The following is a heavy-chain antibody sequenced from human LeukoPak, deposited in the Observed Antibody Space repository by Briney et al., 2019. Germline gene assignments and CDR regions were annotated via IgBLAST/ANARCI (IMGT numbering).Heavy chain of an antibody. CDR2: ISSSGSTI. J-gene: IGHJ4*02. Sequence: GGSLRLSCAASGFTFSSYEMNWVRQAPGKGLEWVSYISSSGSTIYYADSVKGRFTISRDNAKNSLYLKMNSLRAEDTAVYHCARVPYGYSYGSYYFDYWGQGTLVTVSS. CDR3: ARVPYGYSYGSYYFDY. D-gene: IGHD5-18*01. V-gene: IGHV3-48*03. CDR1: GFTFSSYE.